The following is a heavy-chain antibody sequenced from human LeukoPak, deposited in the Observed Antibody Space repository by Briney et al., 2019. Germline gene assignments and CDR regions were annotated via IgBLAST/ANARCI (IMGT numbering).Heavy chain of an antibody. V-gene: IGHV3-21*01. CDR3: ARDSKRTYYYDNSGYPDAFDI. CDR2: ISSSSRYI. CDR1: RFTFSSYG. J-gene: IGHJ3*02. D-gene: IGHD3-22*01. Sequence: PGGSLRLSCAASRFTFSSYGINWVRQAPGKGLEWVSSISSSSRYIYYAASVRGRFTISRDNAKNSLYLQMNSLRAEDTAVYYCARDSKRTYYYDNSGYPDAFDIWGQGTMVTVSS.